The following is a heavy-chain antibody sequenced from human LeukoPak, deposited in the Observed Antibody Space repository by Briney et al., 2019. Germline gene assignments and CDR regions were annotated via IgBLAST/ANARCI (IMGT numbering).Heavy chain of an antibody. Sequence: GGSLRLSCTASGFTFGDFAMSWVRQAPGKGLEWVSDISGGGGSTYYGDSVKGRFTISRDSFKNTPYVQMNSLRAEDTAVYYCVKRVGYYFDYWGQGTLVTVSS. J-gene: IGHJ4*02. CDR3: VKRVGYYFDY. CDR2: ISGGGGST. V-gene: IGHV3-23*01. D-gene: IGHD1-26*01. CDR1: GFTFGDFA.